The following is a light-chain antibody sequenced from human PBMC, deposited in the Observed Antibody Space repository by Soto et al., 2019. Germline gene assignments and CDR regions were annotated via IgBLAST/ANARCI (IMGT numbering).Light chain of an antibody. V-gene: IGLV2-14*03. Sequence: QSVLTQPASMSGSPGQSITISCTGTSGDVGFYDFVSWYQQHPGKVPRLIIYGVTKRPSGVSHRFSGSKSGNTASLTISGLQVEDDADYSCASYTGSSTYLFGGGTKVTVL. CDR2: GVT. CDR3: ASYTGSSTYL. CDR1: SGDVGFYDF. J-gene: IGLJ3*02.